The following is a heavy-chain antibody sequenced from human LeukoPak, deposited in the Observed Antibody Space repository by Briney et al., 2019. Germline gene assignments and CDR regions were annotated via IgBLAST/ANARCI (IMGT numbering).Heavy chain of an antibody. Sequence: GRSPRLSCAVSGLSFSNYWMHWVRQAPGKGLVWVARTNLHGTAVDYADPVKGLFTISRDNSKNMLFLQMNSLRVEDTAVYYCASAYTYVRLGDHWGQGTLVTVSP. J-gene: IGHJ4*02. D-gene: IGHD3-10*02. CDR1: GLSFSNYW. V-gene: IGHV3-74*01. CDR2: TNLHGTAV. CDR3: ASAYTYVRLGDH.